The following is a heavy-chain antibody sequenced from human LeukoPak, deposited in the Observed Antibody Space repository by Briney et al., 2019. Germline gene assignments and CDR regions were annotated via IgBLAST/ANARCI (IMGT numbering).Heavy chain of an antibody. J-gene: IGHJ6*02. V-gene: IGHV4-4*07. Sequence: SVTLSLTCAVYGGSFSGYYWSWIRQPAGKGLEWIGRIYTSGSTNYNPSLKSRVTMSVDTSKNQFSLKLSSVTAADTAVYYCARDGNFLWFGELYYYYGMDVWGQGTTVTVSS. D-gene: IGHD3-10*01. CDR1: GGSFSGYY. CDR2: IYTSGST. CDR3: ARDGNFLWFGELYYYYGMDV.